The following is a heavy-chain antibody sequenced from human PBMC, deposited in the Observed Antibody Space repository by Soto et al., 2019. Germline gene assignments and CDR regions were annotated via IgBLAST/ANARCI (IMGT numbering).Heavy chain of an antibody. D-gene: IGHD3-22*01. Sequence: QVQLQESGPGLVKPSQTLSLTCTVSGGSISSGDSYCSWIRQPPGRGLEWIGYIYCSGSTYYTPSLKSRVTISVDTSKNHFSLKLSSVTAADTAVYYCARAAKTYYYDSSGYYYTFDIWGQGTMVTVSS. J-gene: IGHJ3*02. V-gene: IGHV4-30-4*01. CDR2: IYCSGST. CDR3: ARAAKTYYYDSSGYYYTFDI. CDR1: GGSISSGDSY.